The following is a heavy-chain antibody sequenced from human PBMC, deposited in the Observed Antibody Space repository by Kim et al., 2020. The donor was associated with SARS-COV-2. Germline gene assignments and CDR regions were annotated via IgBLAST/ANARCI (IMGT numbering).Heavy chain of an antibody. CDR3: ARPTLRYFDWLLYGGYGMDV. D-gene: IGHD3-9*01. V-gene: IGHV3-30-3*01. Sequence: GGSLRLSCAASGFTFSSYAMHWVRQAPGKGLEWVAVISYDGSNKYYADSVKGRFTISRDNSKNTLYLQMNSLRAEDTAVYYCARPTLRYFDWLLYGGYGMDVWGQGTTVTVSS. CDR1: GFTFSSYA. CDR2: ISYDGSNK. J-gene: IGHJ6*02.